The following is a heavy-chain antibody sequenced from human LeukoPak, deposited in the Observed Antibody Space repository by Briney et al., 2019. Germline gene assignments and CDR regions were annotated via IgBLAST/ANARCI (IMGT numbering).Heavy chain of an antibody. J-gene: IGHJ6*03. CDR3: ARLGYCSSTSCYGHYYYYMDV. CDR2: IYYSGST. Sequence: SETLSLTCAVYGGSFSGYYWSWIRQPPGKGLEWVGYIYYSGSTNYNPSLKSRVTISVDTSKNQFSLKLSSVTAADTAVYYCARLGYCSSTSCYGHYYYYMDVWGKGTTVTISS. V-gene: IGHV4-59*01. CDR1: GGSFSGYY. D-gene: IGHD2-2*01.